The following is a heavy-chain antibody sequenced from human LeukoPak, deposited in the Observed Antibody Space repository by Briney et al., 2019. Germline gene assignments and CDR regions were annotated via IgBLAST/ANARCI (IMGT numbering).Heavy chain of an antibody. V-gene: IGHV4-38-2*02. J-gene: IGHJ4*02. CDR3: AKGVLPTGFDY. CDR2: FYDSGNT. D-gene: IGHD3-10*01. CDR1: GYSISSGYY. Sequence: PSETLSLTCTVSGYSISSGYYWGWIRQPPGKGLEWIGSFYDSGNTYYNPSLKSRVTISVDTSKNQFSLKVRSVTAADTAIYYCAKGVLPTGFDYWGQGTLVTVSS.